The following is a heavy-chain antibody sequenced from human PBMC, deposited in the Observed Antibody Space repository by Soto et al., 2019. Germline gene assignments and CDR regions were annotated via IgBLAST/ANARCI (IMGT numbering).Heavy chain of an antibody. V-gene: IGHV4-4*02. CDR1: GGSISSSNW. CDR3: ARDGGDIGATLGLDY. D-gene: IGHD5-12*01. J-gene: IGHJ4*02. CDR2: IDHSGST. Sequence: QVQLQESGPGLVKPSGTLSLTCAVSGGSISSSNWWSWVRQPPGKGLEWIGAIDHSGSTNYNPSLKSRVTISVDKSKNQFTLKVSSVTAAVTAVYYCARDGGDIGATLGLDYWGQGTLVTVSS.